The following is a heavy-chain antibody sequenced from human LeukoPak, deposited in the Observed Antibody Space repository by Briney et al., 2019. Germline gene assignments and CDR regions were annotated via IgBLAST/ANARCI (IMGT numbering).Heavy chain of an antibody. V-gene: IGHV3-30*03. CDR3: ARDHSSGIDY. J-gene: IGHJ4*02. Sequence: GGSLRLSCAASGFTFSSYGMHWVSQAPGKGLEWVAVISYDGSNKYYADSVKGRFTISGDNSKNTLYLQMNSLRAEDTAVYYCARDHSSGIDYWGQGTLVTVSS. D-gene: IGHD6-19*01. CDR2: ISYDGSNK. CDR1: GFTFSSYG.